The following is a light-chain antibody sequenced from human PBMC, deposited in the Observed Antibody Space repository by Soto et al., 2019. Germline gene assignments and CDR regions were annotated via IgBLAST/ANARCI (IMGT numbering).Light chain of an antibody. CDR1: QSVSSN. CDR2: GAS. V-gene: IGKV3D-15*01. CDR3: QQYNKRPPWT. Sequence: EIVMTQSPATLSVSPGERATLSCRASQSVSSNLAWYQQKPGQAPRLLIYGASTRATGIPARFSGSGSGTEFTLTISRLQSEDFAVYYWQQYNKRPPWTFGQGTKVEIK. J-gene: IGKJ1*01.